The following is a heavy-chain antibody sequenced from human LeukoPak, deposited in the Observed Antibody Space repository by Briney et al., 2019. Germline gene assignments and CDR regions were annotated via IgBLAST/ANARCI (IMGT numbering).Heavy chain of an antibody. CDR1: GFTFSSYA. J-gene: IGHJ4*02. Sequence: PGGSLRLSCAASGFTFSSYAMHWVRQAPGKGLEWVAVISYDGSNKYYADSVKGRFTISRGNSKSTLYLQMNSLRAEDTAVYYCARDHGPYSSSWYEVSYWGQGTLVTVSS. CDR3: ARDHGPYSSSWYEVSY. CDR2: ISYDGSNK. V-gene: IGHV3-30-3*01. D-gene: IGHD6-13*01.